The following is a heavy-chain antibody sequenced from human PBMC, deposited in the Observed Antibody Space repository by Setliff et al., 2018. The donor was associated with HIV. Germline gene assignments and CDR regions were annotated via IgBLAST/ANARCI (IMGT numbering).Heavy chain of an antibody. Sequence: SETLSLTCTVSGGFSSIGSFYWGWIRQPPGKGLEWIGHISYSGTTNYNPSLKSRVTMSVDTSRNQFSLRLTSLTAADTAVYYCARGYGNYYYYYMDVWGKGTTVTVSS. CDR3: ARGYGNYYYYYMDV. V-gene: IGHV4-61*01. CDR2: ISYSGTT. D-gene: IGHD4-17*01. CDR1: GGFSSIGSFY. J-gene: IGHJ6*03.